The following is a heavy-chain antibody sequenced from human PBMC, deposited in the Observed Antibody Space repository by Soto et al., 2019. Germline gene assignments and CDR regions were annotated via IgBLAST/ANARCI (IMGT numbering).Heavy chain of an antibody. Sequence: QVQLVESGGGVVQPGRSLRLSCAASGFTFSTYAMHWVRQAPGKGLEWVAVISYDGRNKYYADSVKGRFTISRDNSKNTLYLQMKSLRAEDTAVYYCARTTYYYDSSGYDYWGQGTLVTVSS. CDR2: ISYDGRNK. J-gene: IGHJ4*02. V-gene: IGHV3-30*04. CDR1: GFTFSTYA. CDR3: ARTTYYYDSSGYDY. D-gene: IGHD3-22*01.